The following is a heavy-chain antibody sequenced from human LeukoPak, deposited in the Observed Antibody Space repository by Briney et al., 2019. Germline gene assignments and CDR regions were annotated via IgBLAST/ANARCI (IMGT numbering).Heavy chain of an antibody. CDR1: GFTFSSYS. CDR2: IYSGGST. J-gene: IGHJ4*02. V-gene: IGHV3-53*01. Sequence: PGGSLRLSCAASGFTFSSYSMSWVRQAPGKGLEWVSVIYSGGSTYYADSVKGRFTISRDNSKNTLYLQMNSLRAEDTAVYYCAILPGYWGQGTLVTVSS. CDR3: AILPGY.